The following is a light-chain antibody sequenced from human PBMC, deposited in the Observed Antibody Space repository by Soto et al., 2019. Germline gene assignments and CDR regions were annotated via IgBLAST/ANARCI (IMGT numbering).Light chain of an antibody. CDR3: GADHGSGSNFVYV. CDR1: SGYSNYK. Sequence: QSVLTQPPSASASLGASVPRTCTLSSGYSNYKVDWYQQRPGKGPRFVMRVGTGGIVGSKGDGIPDRFSVLGSGLNRYLTIKNIQEEDESDYHCGADHGSGSNFVYVFGTGTKLTVL. V-gene: IGLV9-49*01. J-gene: IGLJ1*01. CDR2: VGTGGIVG.